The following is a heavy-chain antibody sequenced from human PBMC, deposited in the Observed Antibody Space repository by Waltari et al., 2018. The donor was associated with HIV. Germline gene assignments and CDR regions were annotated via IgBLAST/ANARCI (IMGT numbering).Heavy chain of an antibody. V-gene: IGHV2-5*02. J-gene: IGHJ5*02. CDR2: IYWDDDK. CDR1: GFSLSTSGVG. Sequence: QITLKESGPTLVKPTQTLTLTCTFSGFSLSTSGVGVGWIRPPPGKALEWLALIYWDDDKRYSPSLKSRLTITKDTSKNQVVLTMTNMDPVDTATYYCAHRLAYYYDSSGYYRYNWFDPWGQGTLVTVSS. D-gene: IGHD3-22*01. CDR3: AHRLAYYYDSSGYYRYNWFDP.